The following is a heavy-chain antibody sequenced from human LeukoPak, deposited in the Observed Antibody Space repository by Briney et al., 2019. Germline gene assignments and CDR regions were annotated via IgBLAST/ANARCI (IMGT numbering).Heavy chain of an antibody. CDR2: VTNNGGDT. J-gene: IGHJ6*02. Sequence: SGESLRLSCSASGFSFSSYAMHWVRQVPGKGLEYVAAVTNNGGDTYHADSVKGRFTISRDNSKNTLYLQMSSLRAEDTAVYYCVKDPAHYYDMDVWGQGTTVTVS. CDR1: GFSFSSYA. CDR3: VKDPAHYYDMDV. V-gene: IGHV3-64D*06.